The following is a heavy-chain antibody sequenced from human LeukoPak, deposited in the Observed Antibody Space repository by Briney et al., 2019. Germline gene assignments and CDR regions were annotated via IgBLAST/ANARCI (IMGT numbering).Heavy chain of an antibody. J-gene: IGHJ4*02. D-gene: IGHD6-13*01. CDR3: ATVNFRSWYLFDY. Sequence: ASVKVSCKVSGYTLTELSMHWVRQAPGKGLEWMGGFDPEDGETIYAQKFQGRVTMTEDTSTDTAYMELSSLRSEDTAVYYCATVNFRSWYLFDYWGQGTLSPSPQ. CDR1: GYTLTELS. CDR2: FDPEDGET. V-gene: IGHV1-24*01.